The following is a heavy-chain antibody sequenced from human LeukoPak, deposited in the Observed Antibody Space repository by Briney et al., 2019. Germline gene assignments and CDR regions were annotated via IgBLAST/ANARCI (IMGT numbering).Heavy chain of an antibody. CDR3: ARDSLYGVVDY. J-gene: IGHJ4*02. D-gene: IGHD4-17*01. CDR1: GYTFTSYY. Sequence: VAXVKVSCKTSGYTFTSYYIHWVRQAPGQGLEWMGIINPSGGSTSYAQKFQGRVTMTRDTSTSTVYMYLSSLRSEDTAVYYCARDSLYGVVDYWGQGTLVTVSS. CDR2: INPSGGST. V-gene: IGHV1-46*01.